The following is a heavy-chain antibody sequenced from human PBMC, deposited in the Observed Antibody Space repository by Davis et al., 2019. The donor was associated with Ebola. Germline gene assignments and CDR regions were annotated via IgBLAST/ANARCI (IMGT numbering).Heavy chain of an antibody. J-gene: IGHJ2*01. V-gene: IGHV3-23*01. CDR2: IGGNGDST. Sequence: GGSLRLSCAASEFTFTNYAMTWARQAPGKGLEWVSGIGGNGDSTYYTDSVKGRFTISRDNSKNTLYLQMSSLRADDTAVYYCAKSPFRIAVAGADWYFDLWGRGTLVTVSS. CDR3: AKSPFRIAVAGADWYFDL. CDR1: EFTFTNYA. D-gene: IGHD6-19*01.